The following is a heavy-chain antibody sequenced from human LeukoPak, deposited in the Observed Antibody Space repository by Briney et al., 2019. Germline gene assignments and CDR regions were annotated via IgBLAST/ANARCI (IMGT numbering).Heavy chain of an antibody. CDR3: AKSLVYSGLYFYYYMDV. CDR2: LDSSGST. J-gene: IGHJ6*03. CDR1: GGSISSRSDY. V-gene: IGHV4-39*01. D-gene: IGHD4-11*01. Sequence: SETLSLTCTVSGGSISSRSDYWGWIRQTPGKGLEWIGNLDSSGSTYYNPSLKSRVTISVGTSKNQFSLNLRSVTAADTAIYFSAKSLVYSGLYFYYYMDVWGKGTTVTVSS.